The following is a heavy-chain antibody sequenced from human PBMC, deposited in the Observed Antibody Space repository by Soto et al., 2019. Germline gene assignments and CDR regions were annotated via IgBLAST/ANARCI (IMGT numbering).Heavy chain of an antibody. CDR1: GGTFSSYG. D-gene: IGHD1-1*01. Sequence: QVQLVQSGAEVKKPGSSVKVSCKASGGTFSSYGISWVRQAPGQGLEWMGGIIPIFGTANYAQTFQGRVTITADESTSTAYMELSSLSSEDTAVYYCARSPGGMKGYYFDYWGQGTLVTVSS. CDR2: IIPIFGTA. J-gene: IGHJ4*02. V-gene: IGHV1-69*01. CDR3: ARSPGGMKGYYFDY.